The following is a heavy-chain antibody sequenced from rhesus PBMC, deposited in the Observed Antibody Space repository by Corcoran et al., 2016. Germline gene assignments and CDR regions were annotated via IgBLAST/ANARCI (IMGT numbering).Heavy chain of an antibody. Sequence: EVQLVESGGGLVQPGGSLRLSCAGSGFTFSSYGMYWVPQAPGKGLEWISAINSGGGSTYYADSVKGRFTISRDNSKNTLSLQMNSLRAEDTAVYYCAKDLLREYSTYGLDSWGQGVVVTVSS. CDR2: INSGGGST. D-gene: IGHD4-23*01. J-gene: IGHJ6*01. CDR1: GFTFSSYG. CDR3: AKDLLREYSTYGLDS. V-gene: IGHV3S25*01.